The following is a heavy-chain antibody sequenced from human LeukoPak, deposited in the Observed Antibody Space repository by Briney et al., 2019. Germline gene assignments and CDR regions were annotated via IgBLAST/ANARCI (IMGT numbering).Heavy chain of an antibody. CDR1: GYTFNRYS. V-gene: IGHV1-18*01. J-gene: IGHJ4*02. Sequence: SVTVSCKASGYTFNRYSINWVRQAPGQGREWMGSINPYNGNTNFAQKVQGRVTMTTDTSMSTAYMELRSLRSDDTALYYCARDGFRGPSDYWGQGTLVTVSS. CDR3: ARDGFRGPSDY. CDR2: INPYNGNT. D-gene: IGHD3-16*01.